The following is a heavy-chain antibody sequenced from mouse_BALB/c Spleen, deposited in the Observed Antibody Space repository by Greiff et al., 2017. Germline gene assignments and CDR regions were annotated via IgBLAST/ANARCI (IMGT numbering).Heavy chain of an antibody. Sequence: EVKVEESGGGLVQPGGSMKLSCAASGFTFSDYGMAWVRQAPGKGPEWVAFISNLAYSIYYADTVTGRFTISRENAKNTLYLEMSSLRSEDTAMYYCARVLTVYAMDYWGQGTSVTVSS. V-gene: IGHV5-15*02. CDR1: GFTFSDYG. D-gene: IGHD4-1*01. J-gene: IGHJ4*01. CDR3: ARVLTVYAMDY. CDR2: ISNLAYSI.